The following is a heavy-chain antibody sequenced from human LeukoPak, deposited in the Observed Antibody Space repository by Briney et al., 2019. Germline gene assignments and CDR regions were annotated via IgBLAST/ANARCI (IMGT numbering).Heavy chain of an antibody. J-gene: IGHJ5*02. Sequence: AYNGNTNYAQKLQGRVTMTTDTSTSTAYMELRSLRSDDTAVYYCARDYYDSSGYAENWFDPWGQGTLVTVSS. CDR3: ARDYYDSSGYAENWFDP. V-gene: IGHV1-18*01. CDR2: AYNGNT. D-gene: IGHD3-22*01.